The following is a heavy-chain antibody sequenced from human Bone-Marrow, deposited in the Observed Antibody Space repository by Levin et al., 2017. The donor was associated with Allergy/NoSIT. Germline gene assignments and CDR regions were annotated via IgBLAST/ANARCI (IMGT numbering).Heavy chain of an antibody. CDR2: IHSSGST. CDR3: ARGAGWLTEG. D-gene: IGHD5-24*01. Sequence: TSSETLSLSCSVSGDSVSSGSYYWNWFRQPPGKGLEWLGYIHSSGSTKYNPSLKSRVTISVDTSKSQFSLKLTSVTAADTAVYFCARGAGWLTEGWGQGTLVIVSS. V-gene: IGHV4-61*01. CDR1: GDSVSSGSYY. J-gene: IGHJ4*02.